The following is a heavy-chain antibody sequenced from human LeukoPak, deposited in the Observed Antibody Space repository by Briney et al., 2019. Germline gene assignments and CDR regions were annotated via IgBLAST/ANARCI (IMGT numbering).Heavy chain of an antibody. CDR1: GFAFSTYW. J-gene: IGHJ4*02. D-gene: IGHD6-13*01. CDR2: INTDGTTT. CDR3: AKDHPPGAAAGTPYFDY. V-gene: IGHV3-74*01. Sequence: PGGSLRLSCAASGFAFSTYWMHWVRQAPGKGLVWVSRINTDGTTTNYADSVKGRFTISRDNSKNTLYLQMNSLRAEDTAVYYCAKDHPPGAAAGTPYFDYWGQGTLVTVSS.